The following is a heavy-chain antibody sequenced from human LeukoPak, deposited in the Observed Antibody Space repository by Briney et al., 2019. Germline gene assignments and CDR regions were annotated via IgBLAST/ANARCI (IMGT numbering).Heavy chain of an antibody. CDR1: GFTFSSYG. D-gene: IGHD4-17*01. CDR2: IWYDGSNK. Sequence: GRSLRLSCAASGFTFSSYGMHWARQAPGKGLEWVAVIWYDGSNKYYADSVKGRFTISRGNSKNTLYLQMNSLRAEDTAVYYCARDSRDYGDLDYWGQGTLVTVSS. V-gene: IGHV3-33*01. CDR3: ARDSRDYGDLDY. J-gene: IGHJ4*02.